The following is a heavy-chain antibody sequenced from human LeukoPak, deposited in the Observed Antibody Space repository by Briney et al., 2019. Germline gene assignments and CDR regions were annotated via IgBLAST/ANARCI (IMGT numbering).Heavy chain of an antibody. V-gene: IGHV4-59*01. D-gene: IGHD6-13*01. J-gene: IGHJ4*02. CDR2: IYYSGST. CDR1: GGSISSYY. CDR3: ARHSRSWYFFDY. Sequence: SVTLSLTCSVSGGSISSYYWSWIRQPPGKGLEWIGYIYYSGSTNYNPSLKSRVTISVDTSKNQFSLNLTSVTAADTAVYYCARHSRSWYFFDYWGQGTLVTVSS.